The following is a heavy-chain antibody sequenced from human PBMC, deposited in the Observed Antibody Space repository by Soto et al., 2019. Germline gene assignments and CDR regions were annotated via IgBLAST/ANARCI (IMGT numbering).Heavy chain of an antibody. CDR2: ISYDGSNK. D-gene: IGHD6-6*01. CDR1: GFTFSSYA. V-gene: IGHV3-30-3*01. J-gene: IGHJ6*02. Sequence: GGSLRLSCAASGFTFSSYAMHWVRQAPGKGLEWVAVISYDGSNKYYADSVKGRFTISRGNSKNTLYLQMNSLRAEDTAGSSSPLSYYGMDVWGQGTTVTVSS. CDR3: PLSYYGMDV.